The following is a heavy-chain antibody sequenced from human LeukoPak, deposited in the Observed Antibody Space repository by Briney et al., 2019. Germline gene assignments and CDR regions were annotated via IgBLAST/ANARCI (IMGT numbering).Heavy chain of an antibody. Sequence: GGSLRLSCAASGFTFSSYAMSWVRQAPGKGLEWVSAISGSGGSTYYADSVKGRFTISRDNSKNTLCLQMNSLRAEDTAVYYCARSYDILTGYYYVPFDYWGQGTLVTVSS. CDR1: GFTFSSYA. D-gene: IGHD3-9*01. CDR3: ARSYDILTGYYYVPFDY. V-gene: IGHV3-23*01. J-gene: IGHJ4*02. CDR2: ISGSGGST.